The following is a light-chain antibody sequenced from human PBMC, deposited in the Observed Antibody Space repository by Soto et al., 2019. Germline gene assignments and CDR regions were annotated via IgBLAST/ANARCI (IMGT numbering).Light chain of an antibody. CDR2: AAS. J-gene: IGKJ2*01. V-gene: IGKV1-39*01. Sequence: DIQMTQSPSSLSASVGDRVTITCRASQSISSYLNWYQQKPGKAPRLLIYAASSLQSGVSSRFSGSGSGTDFTLTISSLQPEDFAIYYCQQSYTNPYIFGQGTKVDIK. CDR1: QSISSY. CDR3: QQSYTNPYI.